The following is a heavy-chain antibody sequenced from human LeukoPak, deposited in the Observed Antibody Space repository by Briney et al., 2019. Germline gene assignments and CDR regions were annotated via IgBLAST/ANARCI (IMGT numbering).Heavy chain of an antibody. CDR3: AALRVVPAAMGFDY. CDR1: GFTFTSSA. CDR2: IVVGSGNT. Sequence: ASVKVTCKASGFTFTSSAVQWVRQARGQRLEWIGWIVVGSGNTNYAQKFQERVTITRDMSTSTAYMELSSLRSEDTAVYYCAALRVVPAAMGFDYWGQGTLVTVSS. V-gene: IGHV1-58*01. J-gene: IGHJ4*02. D-gene: IGHD2-2*01.